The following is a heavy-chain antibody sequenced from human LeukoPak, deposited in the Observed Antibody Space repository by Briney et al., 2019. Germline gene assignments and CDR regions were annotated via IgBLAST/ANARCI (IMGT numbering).Heavy chain of an antibody. Sequence: SETLSLTCAVYGGSFSGYYWSWIRQPPGKGLEWIGEINQSGSTNYNPSLKSRVTMSVDTSKNQFSLKVNSVTAADTAVYYCARRTGYYDGFDYWGQGTLVTVSS. V-gene: IGHV4-34*01. CDR3: ARRTGYYDGFDY. CDR1: GGSFSGYY. D-gene: IGHD3/OR15-3a*01. J-gene: IGHJ4*02. CDR2: INQSGST.